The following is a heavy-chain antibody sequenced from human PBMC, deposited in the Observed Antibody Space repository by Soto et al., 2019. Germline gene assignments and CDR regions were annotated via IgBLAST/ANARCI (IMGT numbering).Heavy chain of an antibody. CDR3: ARGAPSPNYLKDGYYYYMDV. D-gene: IGHD1-7*01. Sequence: QVQLQQWGAGLLKPSETLSLTCAVYGGSFSGYYWSWIRQPPGKGLEWIGEINHSGSTNYNPSLKNRVTISVDTSKNQFSLKLSSVTAADTAVYYCARGAPSPNYLKDGYYYYMDVWGKGTTVTVSS. J-gene: IGHJ6*03. V-gene: IGHV4-34*01. CDR2: INHSGST. CDR1: GGSFSGYY.